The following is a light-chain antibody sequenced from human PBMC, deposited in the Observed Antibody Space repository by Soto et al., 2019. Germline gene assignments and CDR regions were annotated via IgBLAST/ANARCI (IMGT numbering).Light chain of an antibody. Sequence: EIALAQSPGPLSLSPGERATLSCRASQSVSSIYLGWYQQKPGQAPRLLMYGASSRATGIPERFSGSWSGTDCTLTISRLEPEDVSVYYCQQYGSSPRTFGQGTKVDIK. CDR3: QQYGSSPRT. V-gene: IGKV3-20*01. CDR1: QSVSSIY. J-gene: IGKJ1*01. CDR2: GAS.